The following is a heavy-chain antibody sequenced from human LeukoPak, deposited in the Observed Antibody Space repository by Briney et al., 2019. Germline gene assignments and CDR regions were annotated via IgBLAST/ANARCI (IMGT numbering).Heavy chain of an antibody. J-gene: IGHJ5*02. CDR3: ATHSHDDSAPRWETHYDA. CDR2: ISRIQADK. D-gene: IGHD1-26*01. CDR1: GFTFSSYA. V-gene: IGHV3-23*01. Sequence: PGGSLRLSCAASGFTFSSYAMSWVRQAPGKGLMWVSTISRIQADKYDADSVRGRFTISRDNSLNTLYLQMSNLRPEDTAIYYCATHSHDDSAPRWETHYDAWGQGALVIVSS.